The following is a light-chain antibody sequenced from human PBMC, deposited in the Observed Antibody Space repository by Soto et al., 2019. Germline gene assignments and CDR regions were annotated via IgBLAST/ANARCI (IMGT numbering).Light chain of an antibody. J-gene: IGKJ2*01. CDR3: HQYHNWYT. Sequence: EIVMTQSPGTLSVSPGERATLSCRASQTVSSNLAWYQQKPGQAPRLLIYGASTRATGIPARFSGSGSGTEFTLTISSLQSEDFAVYCCHQYHNWYTFGQGTKLEI. CDR2: GAS. CDR1: QTVSSN. V-gene: IGKV3-15*01.